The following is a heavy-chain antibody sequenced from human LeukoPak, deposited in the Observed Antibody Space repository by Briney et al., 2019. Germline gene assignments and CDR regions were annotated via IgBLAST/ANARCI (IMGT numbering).Heavy chain of an antibody. V-gene: IGHV4-4*09. Sequence: SETLSLTCSVPGGSISDYYWSWIRLPPGKGLEWIGHIYRGGTINYNPSLKSRVTMSLDTSKNQISLMLNSVTAADTAVYYCARHWLEATKTYSYWFDPWGQGTLVTVSS. CDR2: IYRGGTI. D-gene: IGHD2-21*01. J-gene: IGHJ5*02. CDR1: GGSISDYY. CDR3: ARHWLEATKTYSYWFDP.